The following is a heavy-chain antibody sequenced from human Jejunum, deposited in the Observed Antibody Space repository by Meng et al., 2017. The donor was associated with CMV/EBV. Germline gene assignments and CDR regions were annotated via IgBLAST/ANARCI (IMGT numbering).Heavy chain of an antibody. Sequence: LSCAVSGFTFSTYAMNWVRQATGKGLEWVSGITSSGDIYYIDSVKGRFTISRDNSKNTVYMQMNSLRAEDTAVYYCASGRPGEFDYWGQGTLVTVSS. D-gene: IGHD6-6*01. CDR1: GFTFSTYA. CDR2: ITSSGDI. CDR3: ASGRPGEFDY. V-gene: IGHV3-23*01. J-gene: IGHJ4*02.